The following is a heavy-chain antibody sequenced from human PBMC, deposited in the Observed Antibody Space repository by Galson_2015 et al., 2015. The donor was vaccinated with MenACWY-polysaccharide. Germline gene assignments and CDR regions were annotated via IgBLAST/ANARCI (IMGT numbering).Heavy chain of an antibody. CDR2: IGGSAGST. CDR3: VKDSRVLGTTFYYFDH. CDR1: GVSFGSYA. Sequence: ALRLACAASGVSFGSYAMRWVRQAPGKGLEWVSAIGGSAGSTYYADSGKGRFAISRDNSKTTLYLQIHSLRAEETAVYYCVKDSRVLGTTFYYFDHWGQGTLVTVSS. D-gene: IGHD1-7*01. J-gene: IGHJ4*02. V-gene: IGHV3-23*01.